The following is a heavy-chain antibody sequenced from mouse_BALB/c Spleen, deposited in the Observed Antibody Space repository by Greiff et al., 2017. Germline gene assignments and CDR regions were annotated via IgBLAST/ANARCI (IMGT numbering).Heavy chain of an antibody. CDR2: IYPGDGDT. CDR1: GYAFSSYW. CDR3: AKSPFTAKYFDY. V-gene: IGHV1-80*01. J-gene: IGHJ2*01. Sequence: LQESGAELVRPGSSVKISCKASGYAFSSYWMNWVKQRPGQGLEWIGQIYPGDGDTNYNGKFKGKATLTADKSSSTAYMQLSSLTSEDSAVYFCAKSPFTAKYFDYWGQGTTLTVSS. D-gene: IGHD1-1*01.